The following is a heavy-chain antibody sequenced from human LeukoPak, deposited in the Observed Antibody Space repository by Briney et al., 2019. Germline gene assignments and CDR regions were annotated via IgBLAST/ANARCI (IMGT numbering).Heavy chain of an antibody. Sequence: PSETLSLTCAVYGGSFSGYYWSWIRQPPGKGLEWIGEINHSGSTNYNPSLKSRVTISVDTSKNQFSLKLSSVTAADTAVYYCARTLGAAAGRGWFDPWGQGTLVTVSS. D-gene: IGHD6-13*01. CDR2: INHSGST. V-gene: IGHV4-34*01. CDR1: GGSFSGYY. J-gene: IGHJ5*02. CDR3: ARTLGAAAGRGWFDP.